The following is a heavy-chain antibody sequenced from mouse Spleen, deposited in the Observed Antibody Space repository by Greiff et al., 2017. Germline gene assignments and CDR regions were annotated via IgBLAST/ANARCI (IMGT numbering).Heavy chain of an antibody. Sequence: VQLQQPGAELVKPGASVKLSCKASGYTFTSYWMQWVKQRPGQGLEWIGEIDPSDSYTNYNQKFKGKATLTVDTSSSTAYMQLSSLTSEDSAVYYSARKGSHYYAMDYWGQGTSVTVSS. V-gene: IGHV1-50*01. J-gene: IGHJ4*01. CDR2: IDPSDSYT. D-gene: IGHD3-3*01. CDR3: ARKGSHYYAMDY. CDR1: GYTFTSYW.